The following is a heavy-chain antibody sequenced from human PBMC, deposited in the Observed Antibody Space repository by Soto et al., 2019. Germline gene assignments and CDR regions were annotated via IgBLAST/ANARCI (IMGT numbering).Heavy chain of an antibody. CDR2: IYYSGST. V-gene: IGHV4-61*01. CDR3: ARHGVGNWDYETWFDP. D-gene: IGHD1-7*01. Sequence: SETLSLTCTVSGGSVSSGSYYWSWIRQPPGKGLEWIGCIYYSGSTNYNPSLKSRVTISVDTSKNQFSLKLSSVTAADTAVYYCARHGVGNWDYETWFDPWGQGTLVTVSS. CDR1: GGSVSSGSYY. J-gene: IGHJ5*02.